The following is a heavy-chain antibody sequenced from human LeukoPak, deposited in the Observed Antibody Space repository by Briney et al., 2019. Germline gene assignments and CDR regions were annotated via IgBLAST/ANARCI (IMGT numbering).Heavy chain of an antibody. J-gene: IGHJ4*02. D-gene: IGHD2-21*01. CDR3: ARGGGYCGGDCYGIDY. CDR2: IKEDGSLK. Sequence: PGGSLRLSCATSGFTFNKDWMTWVRQAPGKGLEWVANIKEDGSLKNYVESVKGRFTISRDNAKNSLYLQMNSLRAEDTAVYYCARGGGYCGGDCYGIDYWGQGTLVTVSS. CDR1: GFTFNKDW. V-gene: IGHV3-7*01.